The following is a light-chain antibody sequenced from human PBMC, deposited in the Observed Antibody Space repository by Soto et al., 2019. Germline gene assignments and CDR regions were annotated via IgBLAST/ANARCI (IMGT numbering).Light chain of an antibody. CDR3: QHYNSYRWT. J-gene: IGKJ1*01. V-gene: IGKV1-5*01. CDR1: QDVRSA. CDR2: SAS. Sequence: DSQMTQSTSSLSASVGDRVTITCRASQDVRSALGWYQQKPGKAPKLLIYSASSLESGVPSRFSGSGSGTEFTLTISSLQPDDFATYYCQHYNSYRWTFGQGTKVAIK.